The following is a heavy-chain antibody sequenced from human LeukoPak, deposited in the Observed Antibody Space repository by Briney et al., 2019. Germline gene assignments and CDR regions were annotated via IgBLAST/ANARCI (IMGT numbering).Heavy chain of an antibody. CDR2: IYYSGRT. D-gene: IGHD3-10*01. CDR1: GDSFSSYS. CDR3: AGDYGSGSYRFDY. Sequence: PSETLSLICTVSGDSFSSYSWSWIRQPPGRTLEWIGYIYYSGRTVYNPSFRSRVSVSLDKSKGQFSLRLTSVSAADTAMYYCAGDYGSGSYRFDYWGQGARVIVSS. J-gene: IGHJ4*02. V-gene: IGHV4-59*12.